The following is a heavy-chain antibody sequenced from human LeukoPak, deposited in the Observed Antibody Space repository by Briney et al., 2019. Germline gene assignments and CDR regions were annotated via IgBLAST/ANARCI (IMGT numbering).Heavy chain of an antibody. V-gene: IGHV4-59*01. J-gene: IGHJ5*02. CDR3: ARLVPAAWWFDT. Sequence: PSETLSLTCTVSVGSISSYYWSWIRQPPGKGLEWIGYIYYSGSTNYNPYLKSRVTISVDTSKNQFSLKLSSVTAADTAVYYCARLVPAAWWFDTWGQGTLVTVSS. D-gene: IGHD2-2*01. CDR1: VGSISSYY. CDR2: IYYSGST.